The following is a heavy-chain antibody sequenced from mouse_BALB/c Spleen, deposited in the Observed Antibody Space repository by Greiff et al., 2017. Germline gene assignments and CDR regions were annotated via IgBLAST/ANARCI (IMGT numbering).Heavy chain of an antibody. CDR2: ISYSGST. J-gene: IGHJ4*01. D-gene: IGHD1-1*01. CDR1: GDSITSGY. CDR3: ARYRPYYYGSSYYAMDY. V-gene: IGHV3-8*02. Sequence: VQLQQSGPSLVKPSQTLSLTCSVTGDSITSGYWNWIRKFPGNKLEYMGYISYSGSTYYNPSLKSRISITRDTSKNQYYLQLNSVTTEDTATYYCARYRPYYYGSSYYAMDYWGQGTSVTVSS.